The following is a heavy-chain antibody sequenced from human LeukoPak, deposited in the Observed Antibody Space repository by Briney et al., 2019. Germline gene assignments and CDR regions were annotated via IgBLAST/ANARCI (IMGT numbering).Heavy chain of an antibody. D-gene: IGHD6-13*01. CDR2: IYTDAST. CDR1: GASMSSYY. Sequence: PSETLSLTCTVSGASMSSYYWSWIRQSAGKGLEWIGRIYTDASTNYSTSLKSRVTMPVDTSKKQFSPKLNSVTAADTAVYYCTTYRQQLVFDTWGQGTLVTVSS. V-gene: IGHV4-4*07. J-gene: IGHJ4*02. CDR3: TTYRQQLVFDT.